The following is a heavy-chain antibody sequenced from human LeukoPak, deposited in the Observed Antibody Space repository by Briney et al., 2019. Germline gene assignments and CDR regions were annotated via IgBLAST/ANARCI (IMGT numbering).Heavy chain of an antibody. CDR3: ARGPYSSSYDFDY. CDR1: GGTFSSYA. Sequence: SVKVSCKASGGTFSSYAISWVRQAPGQGLEWMGRIIPILGIANYAQKFQGRVTITADKSTSTAYMELSSLRSEDTAVYYCARGPYSSSYDFDYWSQGTLVTVSS. D-gene: IGHD6-6*01. V-gene: IGHV1-69*04. CDR2: IIPILGIA. J-gene: IGHJ4*02.